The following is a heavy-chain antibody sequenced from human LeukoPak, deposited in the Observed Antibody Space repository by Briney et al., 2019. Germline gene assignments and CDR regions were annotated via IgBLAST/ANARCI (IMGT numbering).Heavy chain of an antibody. Sequence: GGSLRLSCAASGFTFSSYSLNWVRQAPGKGLEWVSYISSSSSTIYYADSVKGRFTISRDNAKNSLYLQMNSLRAEDTAVYYCARGGSSGSYYNGCIDYWGQGTLVTVSS. CDR2: ISSSSSTI. CDR1: GFTFSSYS. D-gene: IGHD3-10*01. CDR3: ARGGSSGSYYNGCIDY. J-gene: IGHJ4*02. V-gene: IGHV3-48*01.